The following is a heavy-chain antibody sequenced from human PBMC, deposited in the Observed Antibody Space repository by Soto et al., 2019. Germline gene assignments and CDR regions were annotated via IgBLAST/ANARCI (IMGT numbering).Heavy chain of an antibody. CDR1: GYTFTSYG. J-gene: IGHJ3*02. V-gene: IGHV1-18*01. Sequence: QVQLVQSGAEVKKPGASVKVSCKASGYTFTSYGISWVRQAPGQGLEWMGWISAYNGNTNYAQQLQGRVTMTTDTSTSTAYMELRSLRSDDTAVYYCARDGYCSGGSCFFRNAFDIWGQGTMVTVSS. CDR3: ARDGYCSGGSCFFRNAFDI. D-gene: IGHD2-15*01. CDR2: ISAYNGNT.